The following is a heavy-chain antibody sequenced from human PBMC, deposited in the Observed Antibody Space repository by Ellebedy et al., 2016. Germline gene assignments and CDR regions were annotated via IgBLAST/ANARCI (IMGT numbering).Heavy chain of an antibody. J-gene: IGHJ4*02. CDR2: INHSGST. V-gene: IGHV4-34*01. D-gene: IGHD5-24*01. Sequence: SETLSLXXAVYGGSFSGYYWSWIRQPPGKGLEWIGEINHSGSTNYNPSLKSRVTISVDTSKNQFSLKLSSVTAADTAVYYCARGFLRRDGYILPGLVDYWGQGTLVTVSS. CDR1: GGSFSGYY. CDR3: ARGFLRRDGYILPGLVDY.